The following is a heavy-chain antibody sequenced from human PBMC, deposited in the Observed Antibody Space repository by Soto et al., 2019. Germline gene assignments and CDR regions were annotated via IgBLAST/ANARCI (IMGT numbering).Heavy chain of an antibody. CDR3: ARDYDSSGMLDY. V-gene: IGHV1-2*04. J-gene: IGHJ4*02. CDR1: GYTFTGYY. D-gene: IGHD3-22*01. Sequence: ASVKVSCKASGYTFTGYYMHWGRQAPGQGLEWMGWINPNSGGTNYAQKFQGWVTMTRDTSISTAYMELSRLRSDDTAVYYCARDYDSSGMLDYWGQGTLVTVSS. CDR2: INPNSGGT.